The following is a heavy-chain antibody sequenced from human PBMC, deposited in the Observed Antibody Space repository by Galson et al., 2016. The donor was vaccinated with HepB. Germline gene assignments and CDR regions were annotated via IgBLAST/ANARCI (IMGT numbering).Heavy chain of an antibody. J-gene: IGHJ3*02. V-gene: IGHV4-34*01. CDR2: VSHNGYT. CDR1: GGSFTAHH. CDR3: ARVRITEKVVVPTGYNALDI. D-gene: IGHD1-20*01. Sequence: SETLSLTCAVYGGSFTAHHWSWIRQPPGKGLEWIGEVSHNGYTNYNPSLKSRVTMSADTSKNQLSLNLTSVTATDTAVYYCARVRITEKVVVPTGYNALDIWGQGTMVTVSS.